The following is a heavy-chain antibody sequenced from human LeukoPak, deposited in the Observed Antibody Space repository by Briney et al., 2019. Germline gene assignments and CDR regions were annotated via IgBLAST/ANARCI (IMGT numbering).Heavy chain of an antibody. D-gene: IGHD1-26*01. Sequence: TGGSLRLSCAASGFTFRNYAISWVRQAPGKGLEWVLAISAAGGSTYYADSVKGRFTFSRDNAKNTLYVQMNSLRAEDTAVYYCARDRSGGIYATFEYWGQGTLVTVS. J-gene: IGHJ4*02. CDR2: ISAAGGST. CDR3: ARDRSGGIYATFEY. V-gene: IGHV3-23*01. CDR1: GFTFRNYA.